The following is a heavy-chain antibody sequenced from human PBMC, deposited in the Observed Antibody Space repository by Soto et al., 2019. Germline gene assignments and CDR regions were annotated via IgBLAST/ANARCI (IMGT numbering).Heavy chain of an antibody. CDR2: ISPDGSST. CDR1: GFSFSTYW. J-gene: IGHJ3*01. D-gene: IGHD1-26*01. CDR3: ARSPGGYYID. V-gene: IGHV3-74*01. Sequence: EVQLVDSGGGLVQPGGALRLSCADSGFSFSTYWMHWVRQGPGKGLVWVSRISPDGSSTNYPDSVRGRFTISRDNAKNTLYLQMNSLRAEDTAVYYCARSPGGYYIDWGQGTMVTVSS.